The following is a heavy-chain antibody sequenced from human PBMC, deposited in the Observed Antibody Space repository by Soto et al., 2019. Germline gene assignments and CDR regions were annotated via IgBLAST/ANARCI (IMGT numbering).Heavy chain of an antibody. Sequence: GESLKISCQSSGYTFSNFWIGWVRQLPGKGLEWMGIIYPGDHETRYSPSFHGQVTISADRSTSTVFLQWASLKASDTAVYFCARKDKSGYFNWFDPWGQGTLVTVSS. CDR3: ARKDKSGYFNWFDP. CDR2: IYPGDHET. CDR1: GYTFSNFW. D-gene: IGHD3-22*01. V-gene: IGHV5-51*01. J-gene: IGHJ5*02.